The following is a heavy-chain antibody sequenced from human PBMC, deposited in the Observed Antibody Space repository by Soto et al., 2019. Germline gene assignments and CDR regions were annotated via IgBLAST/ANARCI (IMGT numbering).Heavy chain of an antibody. CDR1: GYTFTSYG. J-gene: IGHJ4*02. CDR3: ARDPNDFDYYDSSGYFDY. D-gene: IGHD3-22*01. Sequence: ASVKVSCKASGYTFTSYGISWVRQAPGQGLEWMGWISAYNGNTNYAQKLQGRVTMTTDTSTSTAYMELRSLRSDDTAVYYCARDPNDFDYYDSSGYFDYWGQGTLVTVSS. V-gene: IGHV1-18*01. CDR2: ISAYNGNT.